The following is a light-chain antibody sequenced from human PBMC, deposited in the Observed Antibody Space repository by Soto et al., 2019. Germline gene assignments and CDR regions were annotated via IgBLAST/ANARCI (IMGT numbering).Light chain of an antibody. CDR1: QTVTSSY. J-gene: IGKJ1*01. CDR3: QQYGGSRWT. CDR2: ATS. Sequence: ELVFTQPPLTRSLPPVERPTLSCTSSQTVTSSYFAWYQQRPGQAPRLLIYATSSRATGIPDRFSGSGSGTDFTLTISSLDPEDFAVYYCQQYGGSRWTLGQGTKVDI. V-gene: IGKV3-20*01.